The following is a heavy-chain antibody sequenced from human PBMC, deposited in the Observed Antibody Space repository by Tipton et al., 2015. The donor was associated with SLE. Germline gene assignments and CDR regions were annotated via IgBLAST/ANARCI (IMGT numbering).Heavy chain of an antibody. CDR1: GDPMYSGGYY. CDR3: ARGDSADPIDY. Sequence: TLSLTCTVSGDPMYSGGYYWNWIRQHPGKGLEWIGHIFYSGISYYNPSLKSRVTISVDTSKNQFSLKLRSVTAADTAVYYCARGDSADPIDYWGQGTLVTISS. CDR2: IFYSGIS. D-gene: IGHD5-18*01. J-gene: IGHJ4*02. V-gene: IGHV4-31*03.